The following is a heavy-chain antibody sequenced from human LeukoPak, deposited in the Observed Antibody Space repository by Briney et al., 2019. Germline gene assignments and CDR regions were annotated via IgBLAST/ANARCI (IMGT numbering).Heavy chain of an antibody. CDR3: AKDFLDYYDSSGYLIH. J-gene: IGHJ3*01. CDR1: GFTFDDYA. V-gene: IGHV3-9*01. D-gene: IGHD3-22*01. CDR2: ISWNSGSI. Sequence: GGSLRLSCAASGFTFDDYAMHWVRRAPGKGLEWVSGISWNSGSIGYADSVKGRFTISRDNAKNSLYLQMNSLRAEDTALYYCAKDFLDYYDSSGYLIHWGQGTMVTVSS.